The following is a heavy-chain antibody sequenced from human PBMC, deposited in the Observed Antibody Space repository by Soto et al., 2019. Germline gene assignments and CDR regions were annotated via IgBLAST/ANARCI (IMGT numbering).Heavy chain of an antibody. CDR2: INPSGGST. D-gene: IGHD3-3*01. CDR3: ARDPPFTIFGVAPFDP. CDR1: GYTFTSYY. V-gene: IGHV1-46*01. J-gene: IGHJ5*02. Sequence: VKVSCKASGYTFTSYYMHWVRQAPGQGLEWMGIINPSGGSTSYAQKFQGRVTMTRDTSTSTVYMELSNLRSEDTAVHYCARDPPFTIFGVAPFDPWGQGTLVTVSS.